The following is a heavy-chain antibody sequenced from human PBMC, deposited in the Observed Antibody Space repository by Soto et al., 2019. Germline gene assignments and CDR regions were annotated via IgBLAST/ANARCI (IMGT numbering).Heavy chain of an antibody. D-gene: IGHD3-16*01. J-gene: IGHJ5*02. V-gene: IGHV3-48*01. Sequence: GGSLRLSCAASGFTFSSYSMNWVRQAPGKGLEWVSYISSSSSTIYYAGSVKGRFTISRDNAKNSLYLQMNSLRAEDTAVYYCARAFAWGTHPRWFDPWGQGTLVTVSS. CDR1: GFTFSSYS. CDR3: ARAFAWGTHPRWFDP. CDR2: ISSSSSTI.